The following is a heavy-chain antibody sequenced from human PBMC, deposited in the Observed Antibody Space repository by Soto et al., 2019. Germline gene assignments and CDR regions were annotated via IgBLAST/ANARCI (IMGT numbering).Heavy chain of an antibody. J-gene: IGHJ6*02. D-gene: IGHD2-21*01. CDR1: GFSFSAHG. Sequence: LRLSCAASGFSFSAHGMHWVRQAPGKGLEWVAVISYDGINKDYADSVEGRLTISRDNSKNTLYLQLDSLRIDDTGIYYCAKDGGGGYQPPNYYYYGLDVWGQGTTVTVSS. CDR2: ISYDGINK. V-gene: IGHV3-30*18. CDR3: AKDGGGGYQPPNYYYYGLDV.